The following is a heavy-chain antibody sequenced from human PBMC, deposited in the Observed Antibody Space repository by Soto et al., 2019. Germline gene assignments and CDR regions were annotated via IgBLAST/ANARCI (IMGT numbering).Heavy chain of an antibody. J-gene: IGHJ4*02. CDR2: INHSGST. CDR3: ATLWAVADY. D-gene: IGHD6-19*01. V-gene: IGHV4-34*01. CDR1: GGSFSGYY. Sequence: SETLSLTCAVYGGSFSGYYWSWIRQPPGKGLEWIGEINHSGSTNYNPSLKSRVTISVDTSKNQFSLKLGSVTAADTAVYYCATLWAVADYWGQGTLVTVSS.